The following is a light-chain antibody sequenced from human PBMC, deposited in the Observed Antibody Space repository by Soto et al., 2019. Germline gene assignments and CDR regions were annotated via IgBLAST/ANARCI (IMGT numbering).Light chain of an antibody. J-gene: IGLJ1*01. CDR1: SSNIGNNY. V-gene: IGLV1-51*01. CDR2: DNN. Sequence: QSVLTQPPSVSAAPGQKVTISCSGSSSNIGNNYVSWYQQLPGTAPKLLIYDNNKRPSGIPDRFSGSKSGTSAILGITGLQTGDEADYYCGTWDSSLSAGGVFGTGTKLTVL. CDR3: GTWDSSLSAGGV.